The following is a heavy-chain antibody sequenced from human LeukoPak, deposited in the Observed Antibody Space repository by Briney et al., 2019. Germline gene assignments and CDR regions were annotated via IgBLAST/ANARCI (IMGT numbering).Heavy chain of an antibody. CDR2: INHSGST. V-gene: IGHV4-34*01. Sequence: SETLSLTCAVYGGSFSGYYWRWIRQPPWKGLEWIGEINHSGSTNYNPSLKSRVTISVDTSKNQFSLKLSSVTAADTAVYYCASLHYYDSSGYYYLEDYWGQGTLVTVSS. J-gene: IGHJ4*02. D-gene: IGHD3-22*01. CDR3: ASLHYYDSSGYYYLEDY. CDR1: GGSFSGYY.